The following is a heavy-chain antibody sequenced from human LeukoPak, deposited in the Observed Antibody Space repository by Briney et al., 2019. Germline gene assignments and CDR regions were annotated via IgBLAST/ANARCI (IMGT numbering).Heavy chain of an antibody. Sequence: GGSLRLSCAASGFTFSSYAMHWVRQAPGKGLEWVAVISYDGSNKYYADSVKGRFTISRDNSKNTLYLQMNSLRAEDTAVYYCAKVGALQLWLYFDYWGQGTLVTVSS. CDR2: ISYDGSNK. CDR1: GFTFSSYA. D-gene: IGHD5-18*01. J-gene: IGHJ4*02. CDR3: AKVGALQLWLYFDY. V-gene: IGHV3-30-3*01.